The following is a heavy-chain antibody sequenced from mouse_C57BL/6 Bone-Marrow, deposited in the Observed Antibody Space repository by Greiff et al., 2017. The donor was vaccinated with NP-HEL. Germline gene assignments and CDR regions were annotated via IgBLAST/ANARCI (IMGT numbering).Heavy chain of an antibody. CDR1: GYSITSDY. CDR2: ISYSGST. V-gene: IGHV3-8*01. D-gene: IGHD1-1*01. CDR3: ARLGDYYGSRIAMDY. Sequence: EVKLMESGPGLAKPSQTLSLTCSVTGYSITSDYWNWIRKFPGNKLEYMGYISYSGSTYYNPSLKSRISITRDTSKNQYYLHLNSVTTEDTATYYCARLGDYYGSRIAMDYWGQGTSVTVSS. J-gene: IGHJ4*01.